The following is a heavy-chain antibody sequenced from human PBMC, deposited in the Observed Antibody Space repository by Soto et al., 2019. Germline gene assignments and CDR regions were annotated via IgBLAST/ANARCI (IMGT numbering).Heavy chain of an antibody. V-gene: IGHV4-4*02. CDR1: GGSISSSNW. D-gene: IGHD3-22*01. CDR3: ARGSYYYDSSGYYHY. J-gene: IGHJ4*02. Sequence: SETLSLTCTVSGGSISSSNWWSCVRQPPGKGLEWIGEIYHSGSTNYNPSLKSRGTISVDKSKNQFSLKLSSVTAADTAVYYCARGSYYYDSSGYYHYWGLGTLVTVSS. CDR2: IYHSGST.